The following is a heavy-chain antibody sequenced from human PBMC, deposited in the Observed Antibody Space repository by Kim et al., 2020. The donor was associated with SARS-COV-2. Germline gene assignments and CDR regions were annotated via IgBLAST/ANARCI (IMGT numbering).Heavy chain of an antibody. CDR3: ARVGITMVREVYLPPLDY. CDR1: GGTFSSYA. Sequence: SVKVSCKASGGTFSSYAISWVRQAPGQGLEWMGGIIPIFCTANYAQKFQGRVTITADESTSTAYMELSSLRSEDTAVYYCARVGITMVREVYLPPLDYGGQGTPVTVSS. V-gene: IGHV1-69*13. CDR2: IIPIFCTA. J-gene: IGHJ4*02. D-gene: IGHD3-10*01.